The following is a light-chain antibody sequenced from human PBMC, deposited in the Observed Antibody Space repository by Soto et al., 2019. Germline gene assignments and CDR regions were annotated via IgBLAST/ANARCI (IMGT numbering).Light chain of an antibody. J-gene: IGKJ4*01. V-gene: IGKV3-20*01. Sequence: EIVLTQSPGTLSLSPGERATLSCRASQSVSSSYLAWYQQKPGQAPRLLIYGASSRATGIPDRFSGSGSGTDFTLTISRLEPEDFAVYYCQQYGSSPGTFGGGTNVDNK. CDR3: QQYGSSPGT. CDR2: GAS. CDR1: QSVSSSY.